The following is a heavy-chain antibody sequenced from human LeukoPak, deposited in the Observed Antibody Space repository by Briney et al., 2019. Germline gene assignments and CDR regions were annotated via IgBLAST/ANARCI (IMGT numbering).Heavy chain of an antibody. CDR3: ARGGYDY. CDR2: INPNSGDT. J-gene: IGHJ4*02. V-gene: IGHV1-2*06. CDR1: GGTFSSYA. D-gene: IGHD3-16*01. Sequence: GASVKVSCKASGGTFSSYAISWVRQAPGQGLEWMGRINPNSGDTNYAQNFQGRVTMTWDTSISTAYMELSRLRSDDTAIYYCARGGYDYWGQGTLVTVSS.